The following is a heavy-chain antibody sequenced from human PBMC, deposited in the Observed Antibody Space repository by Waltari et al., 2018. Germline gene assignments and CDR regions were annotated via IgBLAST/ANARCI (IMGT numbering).Heavy chain of an antibody. CDR2: MNPNSGNT. Sequence: QVQLVQSGAEVKKPGASVKVSCKASGYTFTSYDIHWVRQANGQGLWWMGWMNPNSGNTGYAQKFQGRVTMTRNTSISTAYMELSSLRSEDTAVYYCASLGYCSGGSCYVQDVWGKGTTVTVSS. J-gene: IGHJ6*04. CDR1: GYTFTSYD. D-gene: IGHD2-15*01. V-gene: IGHV1-8*01. CDR3: ASLGYCSGGSCYVQDV.